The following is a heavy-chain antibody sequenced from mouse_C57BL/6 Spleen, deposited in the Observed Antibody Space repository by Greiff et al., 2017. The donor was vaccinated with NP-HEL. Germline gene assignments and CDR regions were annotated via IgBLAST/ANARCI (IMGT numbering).Heavy chain of an antibody. J-gene: IGHJ3*01. CDR2: IYPGNGDT. Sequence: QVQLQQSGAELVRPGASVKMSCKASGYTFTSYNMHWVKQTPKQGLEWIGAIYPGNGDTSYNQKFKGKATLTVDKSSSTAYMQLSSLTSEDSEVYFVEREEYYGSSWFAYWGQGTLVTVSA. V-gene: IGHV1-12*01. D-gene: IGHD1-1*01. CDR3: EREEYYGSSWFAY. CDR1: GYTFTSYN.